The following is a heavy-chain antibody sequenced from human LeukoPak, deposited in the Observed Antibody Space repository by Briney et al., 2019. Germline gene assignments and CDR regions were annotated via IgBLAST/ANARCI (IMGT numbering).Heavy chain of an antibody. CDR2: IIPIFDTA. V-gene: IGHV1-69*05. CDR3: AREVRDGYNLASFYYYYMDV. CDR1: GGTFSSYA. D-gene: IGHD5-24*01. J-gene: IGHJ6*03. Sequence: SVKVSCKASGGTFSSYAISWVRQAPGQGLEWMGGIIPIFDTANYAQKFQGRVTITTDESTSTAYMELSSLRSEDTAVYYCAREVRDGYNLASFYYYYMDVWGKGTTVTVSS.